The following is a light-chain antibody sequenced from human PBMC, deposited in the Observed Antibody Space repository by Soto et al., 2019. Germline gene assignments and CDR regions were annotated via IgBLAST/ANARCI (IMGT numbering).Light chain of an antibody. J-gene: IGKJ1*01. Sequence: DIPMTQSPSSLSASVGDRVTITCRASQSISNYLNWYQQKPGKTPKLLIYAASSLQSWVPSRFSGSGSGTDFTLTISSLQPEDFATYYCQQSYSTPWTFGQGTKVEIK. CDR1: QSISNY. CDR3: QQSYSTPWT. CDR2: AAS. V-gene: IGKV1-39*01.